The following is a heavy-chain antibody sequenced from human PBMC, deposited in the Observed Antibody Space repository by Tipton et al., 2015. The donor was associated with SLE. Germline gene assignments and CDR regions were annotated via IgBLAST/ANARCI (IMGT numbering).Heavy chain of an antibody. D-gene: IGHD5/OR15-5a*01. J-gene: IGHJ6*03. Sequence: TLSLTCAVSGDSITSDYYWGWIRQPPGKGLEWIASINHSGTTYYNPSLKSRVTESLDTSKNQFSLKLSSVTAADTAVYYCARTPRGYSVGYYYCMDVWGEGTTVTVSS. CDR1: GDSITSDYY. CDR3: ARTPRGYSVGYYYCMDV. V-gene: IGHV4-38-2*01. CDR2: INHSGTT.